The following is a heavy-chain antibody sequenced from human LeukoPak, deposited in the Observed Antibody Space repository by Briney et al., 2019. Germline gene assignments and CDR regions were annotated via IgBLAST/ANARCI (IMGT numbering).Heavy chain of an antibody. V-gene: IGHV4-4*02. J-gene: IGHJ3*02. CDR1: GASISSSNW. D-gene: IGHD3-10*01. CDR2: IYHNVST. Sequence: SGTRSLSCAVSGASISSSNWWSCVRQPPGKGLEWIGAIYHNVSTNYNPSHKSRVTTSVDKSKNQFAQKLSSATAADSAVYYCASDAIMVRGSIIYRVRAFDIWGQGTMVTVSS. CDR3: ASDAIMVRGSIIYRVRAFDI.